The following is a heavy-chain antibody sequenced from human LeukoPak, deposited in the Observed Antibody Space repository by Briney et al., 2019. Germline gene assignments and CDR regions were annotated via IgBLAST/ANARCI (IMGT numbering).Heavy chain of an antibody. Sequence: ASVKVSCKASGYPFTGYYMHWVRQAPGQGLEWMGWINPNSGGTNYAQKFQGWVTMTGDTSISTAYMELSRLRSDDTAVYYCARGKGGYDFWGQGTLVTVSS. D-gene: IGHD5-12*01. J-gene: IGHJ4*02. CDR3: ARGKGGYDF. CDR2: INPNSGGT. V-gene: IGHV1-2*04. CDR1: GYPFTGYY.